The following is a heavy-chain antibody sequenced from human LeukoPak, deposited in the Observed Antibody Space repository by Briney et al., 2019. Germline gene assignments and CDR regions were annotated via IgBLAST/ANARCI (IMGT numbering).Heavy chain of an antibody. J-gene: IGHJ4*02. D-gene: IGHD1-14*01. CDR2: INPNSGGT. CDR3: ARGPLNLKYYFDY. CDR1: GYTFTGYY. V-gene: IGHV1-2*02. Sequence: ASVKVSCKASGYTFTGYYMHWVRQAPGQGLEWMGWINPNSGGTNYAQKFQGRVTMTRDTSISTAYMELSRLRSDDTAVYYCARGPLNLKYYFDYRGQGTLVTVSS.